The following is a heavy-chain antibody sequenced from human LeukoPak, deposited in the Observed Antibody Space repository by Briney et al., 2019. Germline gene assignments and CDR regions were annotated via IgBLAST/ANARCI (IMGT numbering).Heavy chain of an antibody. V-gene: IGHV3-74*01. Sequence: GGSLRLSCAASGFIFSFYCMHWVRRAPGKGPMWVSRICPDGTGISYADSVKARFTTSRDNAKNTVYLQMNSLREEDTAVYYCVRDFRSADYWGQGTLVTVSP. CDR1: GFIFSFYC. J-gene: IGHJ4*02. CDR2: ICPDGTGI. CDR3: VRDFRSADY.